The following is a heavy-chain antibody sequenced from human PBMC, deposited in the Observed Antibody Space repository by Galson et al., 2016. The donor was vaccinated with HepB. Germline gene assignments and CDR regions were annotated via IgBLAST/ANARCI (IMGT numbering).Heavy chain of an antibody. V-gene: IGHV3-48*02. D-gene: IGHD6-19*01. CDR1: GFTFSSYS. Sequence: SLRLSCAASGFTFSSYSMNRVRQAPGKGLEWVSYISYSSTIYYADSVKGRFTISRDNAKNSLYLQMNSLRDEDTAVYYCATAYSSGWYFAYWGQGTLVTVSS. CDR3: ATAYSSGWYFAY. J-gene: IGHJ4*02. CDR2: ISYSSTI.